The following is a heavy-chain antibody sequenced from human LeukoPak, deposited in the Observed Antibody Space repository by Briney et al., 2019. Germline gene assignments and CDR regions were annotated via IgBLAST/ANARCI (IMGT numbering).Heavy chain of an antibody. CDR2: ISGGGETT. CDR3: AKAFYCSSTSCYSD. V-gene: IGHV3-23*01. J-gene: IGHJ4*02. Sequence: GGSLRLSSAASGFTFNNYAMNWVRQAPGKGLEWVSSISGGGETTYYADSAKGRFTISRDNAKNSLYLQMNSLRAEDTALYYCAKAFYCSSTSCYSDWGQGTLVTVPS. D-gene: IGHD2-2*01. CDR1: GFTFNNYA.